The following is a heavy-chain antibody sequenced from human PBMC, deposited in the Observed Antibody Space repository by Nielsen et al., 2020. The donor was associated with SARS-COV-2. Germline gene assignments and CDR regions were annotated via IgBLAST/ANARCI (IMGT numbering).Heavy chain of an antibody. CDR2: IYYSGST. D-gene: IGHD3-10*01. CDR1: GGSISSSSYY. CDR3: ARLGSGVYYFDY. Sequence: GSLRLSCTVSGGSISSSSYYWGWIRQPPGKGLEWIGSIYYSGSTYYNPSLKSRVTISVDTSKNQFSLKLSSVTAADTAVYYCARLGSGVYYFDYWGQGTLVTVSS. J-gene: IGHJ4*02. V-gene: IGHV4-39*01.